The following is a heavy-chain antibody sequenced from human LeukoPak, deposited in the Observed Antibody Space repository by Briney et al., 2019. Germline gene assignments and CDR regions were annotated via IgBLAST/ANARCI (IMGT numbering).Heavy chain of an antibody. CDR3: ARDTAYYDSSGYYYGGRSFDF. J-gene: IGHJ4*02. D-gene: IGHD3-22*01. V-gene: IGHV4-59*01. CDR1: GGSISSYH. CDR2: IYYRGNT. Sequence: SETLSLTCTVSGGSISSYHWSWIRQPPGKGLEWIASIYYRGNTNYNPSLKSRVTMSADTSKNQVSLKLSSVTAADTAVYYCARDTAYYDSSGYYYGGRSFDFWGQGTLLTVSS.